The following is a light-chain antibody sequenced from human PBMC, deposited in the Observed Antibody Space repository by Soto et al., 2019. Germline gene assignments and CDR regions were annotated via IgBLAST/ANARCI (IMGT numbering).Light chain of an antibody. J-gene: IGKJ5*01. CDR2: DVS. V-gene: IGKV3-11*01. CDR3: QQYNNWPPIT. CDR1: QSVSSY. Sequence: EIVLTHSPATLSLSPGERATLSCRASQSVSSYLAWYQQKPGQAPRLLIYDVSNRAAGIPARFSGSGSGTEITLTISSLQPDDFAVYYCQQYNNWPPITFGQGTRLENK.